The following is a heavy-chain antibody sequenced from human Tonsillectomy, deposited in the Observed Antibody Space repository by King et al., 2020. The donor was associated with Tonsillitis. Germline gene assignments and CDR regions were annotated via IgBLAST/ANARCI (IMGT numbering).Heavy chain of an antibody. V-gene: IGHV1-69*01. CDR2: IVPILGPP. CDR1: GGTFSSHA. CDR3: ARGGPSLVTYYFDY. J-gene: IGHJ4*02. D-gene: IGHD2-21*02. Sequence: QLVQSGAEVKKPGSSVKVSCKASGGTFSSHAIGWARQAPGQGLEWMGGIVPILGPPNYAQKFQGRVTITADESTSTAYMERSSLIFEDTAVYYCARGGPSLVTYYFDYWGQGTLVTVSS.